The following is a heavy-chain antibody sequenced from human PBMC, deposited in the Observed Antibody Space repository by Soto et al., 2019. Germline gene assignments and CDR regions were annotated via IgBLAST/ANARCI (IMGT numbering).Heavy chain of an antibody. CDR2: INPNSGGT. CDR1: GYTFTGYY. D-gene: IGHD7-27*01. Sequence: ASVKVSCKASGYTFTGYYMHWVRQAPGQGLEWMGWINPNSGGTNYAQKFQGWVTMTRDTSISTAYMELSRLRSDDTAVYYCARVDSGDQVGFGAFDIWGQGTMVTVSS. V-gene: IGHV1-2*04. J-gene: IGHJ3*02. CDR3: ARVDSGDQVGFGAFDI.